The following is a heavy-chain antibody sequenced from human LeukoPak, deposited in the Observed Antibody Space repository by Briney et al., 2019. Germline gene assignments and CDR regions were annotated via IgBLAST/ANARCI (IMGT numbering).Heavy chain of an antibody. V-gene: IGHV4-34*01. CDR3: ARGLIGSSWYEARLDY. Sequence: SSETLSLTCAVYGGSFSGYYWSWIRQPPGKGLEWIGEINHSGSTNYNPSLKSRVTISVDTSKNQFSLKLSSVTAADTAVYYCARGLIGSSWYEARLDYWGQGTLVTVSS. CDR1: GGSFSGYY. CDR2: INHSGST. D-gene: IGHD6-13*01. J-gene: IGHJ4*02.